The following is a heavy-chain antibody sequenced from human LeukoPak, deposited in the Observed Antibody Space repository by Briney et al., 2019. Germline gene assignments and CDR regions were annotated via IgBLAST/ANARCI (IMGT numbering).Heavy chain of an antibody. D-gene: IGHD3-3*01. J-gene: IGHJ5*02. CDR2: IYSGGST. Sequence: GGSLRLSCAASGFTVSSNYMSWVRQAPGKGLEWVSVIYSGGSTYYADSVKGRFTISRDNSKNTLYLQMNSLRAEDTAVYYCAREWGGVAHLAGWFDPWGQGTLVTVSS. CDR1: GFTVSSNY. CDR3: AREWGGVAHLAGWFDP. V-gene: IGHV3-53*01.